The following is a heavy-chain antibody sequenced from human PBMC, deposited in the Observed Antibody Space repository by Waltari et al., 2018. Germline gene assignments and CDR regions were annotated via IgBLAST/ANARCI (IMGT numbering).Heavy chain of an antibody. CDR2: IYYVGGT. CDR3: ARGSLLTLEWLSFFDY. CDR1: GGSISSSSYY. V-gene: IGHV4-39*07. Sequence: QLQLQESGPGLVKPSETLSLTCTVSGGSISSSSYYWGWIRQPPGKGLEWIGSIYYVGGTYYNPSLKSRVTISVDTSKNQFSLKLSSVTAADTAVYYCARGSLLTLEWLSFFDYWGQGTLVTVSS. J-gene: IGHJ4*02. D-gene: IGHD3-3*01.